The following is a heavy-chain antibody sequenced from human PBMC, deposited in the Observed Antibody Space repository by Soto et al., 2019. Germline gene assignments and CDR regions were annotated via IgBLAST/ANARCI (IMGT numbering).Heavy chain of an antibody. CDR3: ASPNLGASDI. V-gene: IGHV4-39*01. J-gene: IGHJ3*02. CDR1: VVSISSSNYY. D-gene: IGHD1-7*01. CDR2: IYYSGST. Sequence: PSETLSLTCTFSVVSISSSNYYCGWIRQPPGKGLEWIGSIYYSGSTSYNSSLKSRVTISVDTSKNQFSLRLRSVTAADTAVYYCASPNLGASDIWGQGTMVTVSS.